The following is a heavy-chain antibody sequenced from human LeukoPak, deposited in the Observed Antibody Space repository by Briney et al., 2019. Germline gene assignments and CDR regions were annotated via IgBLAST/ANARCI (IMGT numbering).Heavy chain of an antibody. Sequence: PGGSLRLSCAASGFRFSDYYMSWIRQAPGKGLEWVSDISDSSSTIHYADSVNGRFTISRDNAKNSLYLQMNSLRAEDTAVYYCARERGYGSGTFDYWGLGIQVT. CDR3: ARERGYGSGTFDY. CDR2: ISDSSSTI. CDR1: GFRFSDYY. V-gene: IGHV3-11*01. D-gene: IGHD3-10*01. J-gene: IGHJ4*02.